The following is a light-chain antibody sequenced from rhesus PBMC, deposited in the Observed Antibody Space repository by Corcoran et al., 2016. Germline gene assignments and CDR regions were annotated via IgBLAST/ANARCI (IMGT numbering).Light chain of an antibody. V-gene: IGKV3-35*01. Sequence: EIVLTQSPATLSLSPGERATLSCRASQSVSRSLAWYQQKPGQTPRPLSYDSSTRAAGIPARFSGSGSGTDFTLSISNLEPEDVRIYYCQQYGDWPWTFGQGTKVDIK. CDR1: QSVSRS. J-gene: IGKJ1*01. CDR3: QQYGDWPWT. CDR2: DSS.